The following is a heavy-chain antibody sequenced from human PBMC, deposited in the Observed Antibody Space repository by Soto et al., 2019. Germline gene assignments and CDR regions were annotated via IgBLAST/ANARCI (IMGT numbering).Heavy chain of an antibody. CDR2: ISSNGGST. Sequence: LRLSCSASGFTFSSYAMHWVRQAPGKGLEYVSAISSNGGSTYYADSVKGRFTISRDNSKNTLYLQMSSLRAEDTAVYYCVKDRGSGYLHYYYGMDVWGQGTTVTVSS. CDR1: GFTFSSYA. J-gene: IGHJ6*02. D-gene: IGHD5-12*01. CDR3: VKDRGSGYLHYYYGMDV. V-gene: IGHV3-64D*06.